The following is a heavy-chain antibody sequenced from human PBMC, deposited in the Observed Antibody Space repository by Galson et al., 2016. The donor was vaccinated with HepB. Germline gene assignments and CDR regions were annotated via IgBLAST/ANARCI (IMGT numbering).Heavy chain of an antibody. CDR3: ARDRKDNWFDP. Sequence: SLRLSCAASGFTVSSNYMTWVRQAPGEGLEWVSSIYSRGTPYYADSVRGRFTISRDNSKNTVYLQMNSLRAEDTAVYYCARDRKDNWFDPWGQGTLVTVSS. J-gene: IGHJ5*02. CDR2: IYSRGTP. V-gene: IGHV3-53*01. CDR1: GFTVSSNY.